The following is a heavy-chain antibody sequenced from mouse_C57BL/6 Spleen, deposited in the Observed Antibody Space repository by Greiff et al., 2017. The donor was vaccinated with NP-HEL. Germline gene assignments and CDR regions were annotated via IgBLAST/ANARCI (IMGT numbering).Heavy chain of an antibody. J-gene: IGHJ2*01. CDR1: GYAFSSSW. Sequence: QVQLKESGPELVKPGASVKISCKASGYAFSSSWMNWVKQRPGKGLEWIGRIYPGDGDTNYNGKFKGKATLTADKSSSTAYMQLNSLTSEDSAVYFCARFDYGSSYGYWGQGTTLTVSS. D-gene: IGHD1-1*01. V-gene: IGHV1-82*01. CDR2: IYPGDGDT. CDR3: ARFDYGSSYGY.